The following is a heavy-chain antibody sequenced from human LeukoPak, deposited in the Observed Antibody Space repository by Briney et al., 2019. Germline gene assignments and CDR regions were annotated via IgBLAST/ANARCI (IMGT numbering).Heavy chain of an antibody. CDR1: GYSISSGYY. CDR2: IYHSGST. CDR3: ARGLYDSSGYYSALDY. Sequence: SETLSLTCTVSGYSISSGYYWGWIRQPPGKGLQWMGSIYHSGSTYYSPSLKSRVTISVDTSKNQFSLKLSSVTAADTAVYYCARGLYDSSGYYSALDYWGQGTLVTVSS. J-gene: IGHJ4*02. V-gene: IGHV4-38-2*02. D-gene: IGHD3-22*01.